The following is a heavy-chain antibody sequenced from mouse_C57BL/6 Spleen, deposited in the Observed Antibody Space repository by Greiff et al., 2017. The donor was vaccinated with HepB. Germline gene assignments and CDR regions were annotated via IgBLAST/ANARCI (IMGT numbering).Heavy chain of an antibody. D-gene: IGHD2-5*01. CDR1: GYTFTSYW. Sequence: QVQLQQPGAELVRPGSSVKLSCKASGYTFTSYWMHWVKQRPIQGLEWIGNIDPSDSETHYNQKFKDKATLTVDKSSSTAYMQLSSLTSEDSAVYYCARTYSNYRGYFEVWGTGTTVTVSS. J-gene: IGHJ1*03. V-gene: IGHV1-52*01. CDR3: ARTYSNYRGYFEV. CDR2: IDPSDSET.